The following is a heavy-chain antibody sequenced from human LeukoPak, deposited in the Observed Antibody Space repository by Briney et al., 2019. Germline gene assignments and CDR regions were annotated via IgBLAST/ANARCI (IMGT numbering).Heavy chain of an antibody. CDR3: ARRSTCYNCGGGLSWFDP. CDR1: GASINTYY. J-gene: IGHJ5*02. Sequence: SETLSLTCTVSGASINTYYWSWIRQPPGKGLESIGYISSSGITNYNPSPESRVTISVDTSKNQVSLRLSSVTAADTAVYYCARRSTCYNCGGGLSWFDPWGQGTLVTVSS. CDR2: ISSSGIT. D-gene: IGHD2-21*01. V-gene: IGHV4-4*09.